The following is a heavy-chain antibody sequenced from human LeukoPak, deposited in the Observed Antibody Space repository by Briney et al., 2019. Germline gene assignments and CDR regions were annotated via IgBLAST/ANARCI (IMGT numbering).Heavy chain of an antibody. CDR2: ISVYNGDT. V-gene: IGHV1-18*01. CDR3: TRFIAAAGSFDH. Sequence: ASVKVSCKASGYNFIRYGINWVRRAPGQGLEWMGWISVYNGDTNYTQKVQGRVTMTTDTSTNTAYMELRNLRSDDTAMYYCTRFIAAAGSFDHWGQGTLVTVSS. D-gene: IGHD6-13*01. J-gene: IGHJ4*02. CDR1: GYNFIRYG.